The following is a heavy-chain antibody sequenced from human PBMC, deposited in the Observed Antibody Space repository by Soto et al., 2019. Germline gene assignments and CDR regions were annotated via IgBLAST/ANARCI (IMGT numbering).Heavy chain of an antibody. CDR2: INPNSGGT. D-gene: IGHD2-2*03. J-gene: IGHJ6*02. CDR1: GYTFTGYY. Sequence: ASVKVSCKASGYTFTGYYMHWVRQAPGQGLEWMGWINPNSGGTNHAQKFQGWVTMTRDTSISTAYMELSRLRSDDTAVYYCARGGYCSSTSCSTGHYYYYYGMDVWGQGTTVTVSS. CDR3: ARGGYCSSTSCSTGHYYYYYGMDV. V-gene: IGHV1-2*04.